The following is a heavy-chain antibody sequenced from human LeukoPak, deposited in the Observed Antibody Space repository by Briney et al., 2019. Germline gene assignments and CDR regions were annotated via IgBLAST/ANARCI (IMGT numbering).Heavy chain of an antibody. CDR1: GYTFRSYG. CDR2: ISAYNGNT. CDR3: ARGPGGYDILTANYYYYYYMDV. V-gene: IGHV1-18*01. Sequence: ASVKVSCKASGYTFRSYGISWVRQAPGQGLEWMGWISAYNGNTNYAQKIQGRVTMTTDTSTSTAYMELRSLRSDDTAVYYCARGPGGYDILTANYYYYYYMDVWGKGTTVTISS. J-gene: IGHJ6*03. D-gene: IGHD3-9*01.